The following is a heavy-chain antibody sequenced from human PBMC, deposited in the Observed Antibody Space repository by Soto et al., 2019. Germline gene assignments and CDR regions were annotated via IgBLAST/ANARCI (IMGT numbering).Heavy chain of an antibody. D-gene: IGHD5-18*01. CDR1: GYTFTSYY. CDR2: IDPSDSYT. J-gene: IGHJ6*02. V-gene: IGHV5-10-1*01. Sequence: GEPMKIWCGGAGYTFTSYYITLARQLPGKGLEWMGRIDPSDSYTTYNPSFEGHVTISADKSIRTAYLQWTSLEASDTAMYYCARGDTAIVRKGVDVCGQGTPVTVSS. CDR3: ARGDTAIVRKGVDV.